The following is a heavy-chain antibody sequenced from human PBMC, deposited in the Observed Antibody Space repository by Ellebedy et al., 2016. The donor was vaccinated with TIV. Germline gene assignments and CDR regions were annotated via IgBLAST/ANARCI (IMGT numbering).Heavy chain of an antibody. CDR2: ISGYNGNT. Sequence: AASVKVSCKASGYTFTNYGISWVRQAPGQGLEWMGWISGYNGNTYSAQKLQGRVTMTTDTSTSTAYMELRSLRSDDTAVYYCARLVDGDNEDSWGQGTLVTVSS. D-gene: IGHD4-17*01. CDR1: GYTFTNYG. J-gene: IGHJ4*02. V-gene: IGHV1-18*04. CDR3: ARLVDGDNEDS.